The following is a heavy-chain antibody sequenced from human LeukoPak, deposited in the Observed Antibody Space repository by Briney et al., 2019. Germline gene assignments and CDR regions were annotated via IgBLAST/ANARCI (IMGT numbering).Heavy chain of an antibody. CDR1: GYTFTSYY. Sequence: ASVKVSCKASGYTFTSYYMHWVRQAPGQGLEWMGIINPSGGSTSYAQKFQGRVTMTRDTSTSTVYMELSSLRSEDTAVYYCAREGYYDSSGYPGRNWFDPWGQGTLVTVSS. CDR2: INPSGGST. D-gene: IGHD3-22*01. CDR3: AREGYYDSSGYPGRNWFDP. J-gene: IGHJ5*02. V-gene: IGHV1-46*01.